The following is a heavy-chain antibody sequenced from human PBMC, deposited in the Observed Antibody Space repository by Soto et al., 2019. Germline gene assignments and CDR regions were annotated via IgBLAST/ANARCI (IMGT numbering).Heavy chain of an antibody. J-gene: IGHJ3*02. Sequence: QVQLVQSGAEVKKPGASVKVSCKASGYTFTSYAMHWVRQAPGQRLEWMGWINAGNGNTKYSQKFQGRVTITRDTSASTAYMELSSLRSEDTAVYYCARAESGYETNHDAFDIWGQGTMVTVSS. CDR3: ARAESGYETNHDAFDI. CDR2: INAGNGNT. D-gene: IGHD5-12*01. V-gene: IGHV1-3*01. CDR1: GYTFTSYA.